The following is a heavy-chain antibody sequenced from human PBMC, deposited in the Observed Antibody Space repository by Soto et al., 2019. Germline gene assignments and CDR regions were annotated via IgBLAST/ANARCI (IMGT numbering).Heavy chain of an antibody. J-gene: IGHJ4*02. V-gene: IGHV4-39*01. CDR1: GGSLSSSGSY. CDR3: ARLNYDSLWGLYHTDY. D-gene: IGHD3-16*01. CDR2: IFYSGST. Sequence: SETLSLTCTVSGGSLSSSGSYWGWIRQPPGKGLEWIGSIFYSGSTYYNTSLESRVTMSVDTSKNRFSLKMSSVAAADTAVYYCARLNYDSLWGLYHTDYWGQGTLVTVSS.